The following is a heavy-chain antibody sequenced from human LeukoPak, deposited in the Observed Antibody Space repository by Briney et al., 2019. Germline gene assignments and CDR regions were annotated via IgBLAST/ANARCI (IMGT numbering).Heavy chain of an antibody. D-gene: IGHD3-22*01. Sequence: GGSLRLSCAASEFTFSSYWMTWVRQAPGKGLEWVANIKQDGSEKYYVDSVKGRFTISRDNAKNSLYLHMNSLRAEDTAVYYCAGWGARGHYYDSSGYYGYWGQGTLVTVSS. J-gene: IGHJ4*02. CDR3: AGWGARGHYYDSSGYYGY. CDR2: IKQDGSEK. V-gene: IGHV3-7*05. CDR1: EFTFSSYW.